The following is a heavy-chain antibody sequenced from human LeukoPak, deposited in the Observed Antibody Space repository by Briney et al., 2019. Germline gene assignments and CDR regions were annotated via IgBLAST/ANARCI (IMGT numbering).Heavy chain of an antibody. CDR3: AKDMAYSSGSRGLDV. CDR2: ISWNSGSI. CDR1: GFTFDDYA. V-gene: IGHV3-9*01. D-gene: IGHD6-25*01. Sequence: GGSLRLSCAASGFTFDDYAMHWVRQAPGKGLEWVSGISWNSGSIGYADSVKGRFTISRDNAKNSLFLQMNSLRADDTALYYCAKDMAYSSGSRGLDVWGQGTTVTVSS. J-gene: IGHJ6*02.